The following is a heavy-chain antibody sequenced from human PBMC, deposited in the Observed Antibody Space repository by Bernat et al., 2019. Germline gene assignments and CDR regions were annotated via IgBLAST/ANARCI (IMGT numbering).Heavy chain of an antibody. CDR2: IWYDGSNE. CDR1: KFTFSSYG. V-gene: IGHV3-33*01. D-gene: IGHD4-17*01. CDR3: ARVSLYGAPAPGMDV. J-gene: IGHJ6*02. Sequence: QVQVVESGGGVVQPGRSLRLSCEASKFTFSSYGMHWVRQAPGKGLEWVAVIWYDGSNENYADSVKGRFTISRDNSKNTLYLQMNSLRAEDTAVYYCARVSLYGAPAPGMDVWGQGTTVTVSS.